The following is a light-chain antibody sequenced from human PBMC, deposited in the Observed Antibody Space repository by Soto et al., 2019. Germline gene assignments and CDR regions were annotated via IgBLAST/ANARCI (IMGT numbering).Light chain of an antibody. J-gene: IGLJ2*01. CDR1: SSNIGAGYD. CDR2: VNS. Sequence: QSVLTQPPSVSGAPGQRVTISCTGSSSNIGAGYDVHWYQQLPGTAPRLLIYVNSNRPSGVPDRFSGSKSGTSASLAITGLQAEDEADYYCQSYDSSLSGSVVFGGGTKVTVL. V-gene: IGLV1-40*01. CDR3: QSYDSSLSGSVV.